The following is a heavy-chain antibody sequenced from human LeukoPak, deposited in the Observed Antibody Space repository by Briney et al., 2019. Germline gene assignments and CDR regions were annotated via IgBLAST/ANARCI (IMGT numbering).Heavy chain of an antibody. D-gene: IGHD6-19*01. CDR2: ISGSGVST. V-gene: IGHV3-53*01. Sequence: GGSLRLSCAASGFTVTSTYMTWVRQAPGKGLEWVSVISGSGVSTHYADSVKGRFTISRDNAKNSLYLQMNSLRAEDTAVYYCARVPYISGWYSHFDYWGQGTLVTVSS. J-gene: IGHJ4*02. CDR1: GFTVTSTY. CDR3: ARVPYISGWYSHFDY.